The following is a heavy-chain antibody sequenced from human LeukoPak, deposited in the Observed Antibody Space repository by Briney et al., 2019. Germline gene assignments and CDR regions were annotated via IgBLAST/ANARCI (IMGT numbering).Heavy chain of an antibody. CDR3: ARDRDQLRYFDWSLDY. CDR1: GFTFSSYS. D-gene: IGHD3-9*01. J-gene: IGHJ4*02. CDR2: ISSSSSYI. Sequence: GGSLRLSCAASGFTFSSYSMNWVRQAPGKGLEWVSSISSSSSYIYYADSVKGRFTISRDNAKNSLYLQMNSLRAEDTAVYYRARDRDQLRYFDWSLDYWGQGTLVTVSS. V-gene: IGHV3-21*06.